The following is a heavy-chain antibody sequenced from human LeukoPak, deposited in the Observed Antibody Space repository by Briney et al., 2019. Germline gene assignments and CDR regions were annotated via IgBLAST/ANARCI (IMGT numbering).Heavy chain of an antibody. CDR2: ISYDGSNK. J-gene: IGHJ4*02. CDR1: RFTFSSYG. D-gene: IGHD2-15*01. CDR3: AKDRNYCSGGSCWSGELDY. Sequence: GGSLRLSCAASRFTFSSYGMHWVRQAPGKGLEWVAVISYDGSNKYYADSVKGRFTISRDNSKNTLYLQMNSLRAEDTAVYYCAKDRNYCSGGSCWSGELDYWGQGTLVTVSS. V-gene: IGHV3-30*18.